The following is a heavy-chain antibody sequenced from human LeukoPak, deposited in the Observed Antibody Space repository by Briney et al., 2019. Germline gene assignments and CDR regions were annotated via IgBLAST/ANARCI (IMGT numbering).Heavy chain of an antibody. J-gene: IGHJ4*02. CDR1: GFTFSSYA. V-gene: IGHV3-23*01. CDR2: ISGSGGST. Sequence: GGPLRLSCAASGFTFSSYAMSWVRQAPGKGLEWVSDISGSGGSTYYADSVKGRFTISRDNSKNTLYLQMNSLRAEDTAVYYCAKGVEPYGGNSDYWGQGTLVTVSS. CDR3: AKGVEPYGGNSDY. D-gene: IGHD4-23*01.